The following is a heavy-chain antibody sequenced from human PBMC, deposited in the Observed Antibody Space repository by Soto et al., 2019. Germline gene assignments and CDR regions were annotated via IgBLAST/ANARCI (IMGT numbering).Heavy chain of an antibody. CDR1: GGTFSSYA. CDR2: IIPIFGTA. D-gene: IGHD6-13*01. V-gene: IGHV1-69*12. J-gene: IGHJ6*02. CDR3: ARTPRIAAAYYYGMDV. Sequence: QVQLVQSGAEVKKPGSSVKVSCKASGGTFSSYAISWVRQAPGQGLEWMGGIIPIFGTANYAQKFQGRVTITADEYTSTAYMELSSMRSEDTAVYYCARTPRIAAAYYYGMDVWGQGTTVTVSS.